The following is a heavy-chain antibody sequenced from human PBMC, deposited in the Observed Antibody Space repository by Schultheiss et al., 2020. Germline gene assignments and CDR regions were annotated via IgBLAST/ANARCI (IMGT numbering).Heavy chain of an antibody. CDR2: ISSSSSYI. J-gene: IGHJ6*03. CDR1: GFTFSSYS. V-gene: IGHV3-21*04. CDR3: AKSGIAARPNYYYYMDV. Sequence: GGSLRLSCAASGFTFSSYSMNWVRQAPGKGLEWVSSISSSSSYIYYADSVKGRFTISRDDAKNSLNLQMNSLRADDTAVYYCAKSGIAARPNYYYYMDVWGKGTTVTVSS. D-gene: IGHD6-6*01.